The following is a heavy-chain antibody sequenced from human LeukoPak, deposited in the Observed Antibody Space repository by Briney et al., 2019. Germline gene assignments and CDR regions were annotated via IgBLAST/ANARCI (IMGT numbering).Heavy chain of an antibody. D-gene: IGHD4-23*01. CDR3: ARGAGANSGDY. CDR2: INPSGGST. V-gene: IGHV1-46*01. J-gene: IGHJ4*02. Sequence: ASVKVSCKASGYTFTSYGISWVRQAPGQGLEWMGIINPSGGSTTYAQKFQGRVTMTRDTSTSTVYMELSSLRSEDTAVYYCARGAGANSGDYWGQGTLVTVSS. CDR1: GYTFTSYG.